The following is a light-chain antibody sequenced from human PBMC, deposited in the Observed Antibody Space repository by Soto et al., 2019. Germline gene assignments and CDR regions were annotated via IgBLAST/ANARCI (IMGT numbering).Light chain of an antibody. V-gene: IGKV3-11*01. CDR3: QQRSNWPL. CDR1: QSVSSY. Sequence: EFVLKQSQATLFLSQGERATLSCRASQSVSSYLAWYQQKPGQAPRLLIYDASNRATGIPARFSGSGSGTDFTLTISSLEPEDFAVYYCQQRSNWPLFGQGTRLEIK. J-gene: IGKJ5*01. CDR2: DAS.